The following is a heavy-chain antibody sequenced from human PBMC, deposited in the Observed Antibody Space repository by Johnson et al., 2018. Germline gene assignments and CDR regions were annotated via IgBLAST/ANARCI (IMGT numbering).Heavy chain of an antibody. V-gene: IGHV3-21*06. J-gene: IGHJ4*02. CDR2: ISITSRDI. CDR1: GFTFNAYS. D-gene: IGHD4-17*01. CDR3: AREDYGDYGY. Sequence: VQLVESWGGLVKPWGSLRLSCAASGFTFNAYSMIWVRQAPGRGLEWVSSISITSRDIFYADSVKGRFTTSRDNAKNSLYLQMDSLRAEDTAVYYCAREDYGDYGYWGQGTLVTVSS.